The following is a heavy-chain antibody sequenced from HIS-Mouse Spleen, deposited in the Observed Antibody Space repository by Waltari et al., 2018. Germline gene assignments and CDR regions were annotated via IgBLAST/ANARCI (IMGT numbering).Heavy chain of an antibody. J-gene: IGHJ4*02. CDR2: IIPILGIA. D-gene: IGHD3-22*01. CDR1: GGTFSSYA. CDR3: AREGDYYDSSGYRDYFDY. V-gene: IGHV1-69*04. Sequence: QVQLVQSGAEVKKPGSSVKVSCKASGGTFSSYAISWVRQAPGQGLEWMGRIIPILGIANYAQKFQGRVTITADKSTSTAYMELSSLRSEDTAVYYCAREGDYYDSSGYRDYFDYWGQGTLVTVSS.